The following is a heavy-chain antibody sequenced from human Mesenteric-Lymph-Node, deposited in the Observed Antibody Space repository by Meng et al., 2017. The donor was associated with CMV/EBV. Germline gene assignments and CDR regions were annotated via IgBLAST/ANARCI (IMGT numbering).Heavy chain of an antibody. CDR1: IRGSSYY. CDR3: ARQRVEMATIRVRWFDP. CDR2: IYYSGST. Sequence: IRGSSYYWGWIRQPPGKGLEWIGNIYYSGSTYYNPSLKSRVTISVDTSKNQFSLKLSSVTAADTAVYYCARQRVEMATIRVRWFDPWGQGTLVTVSS. V-gene: IGHV4-39*01. J-gene: IGHJ5*02. D-gene: IGHD5-24*01.